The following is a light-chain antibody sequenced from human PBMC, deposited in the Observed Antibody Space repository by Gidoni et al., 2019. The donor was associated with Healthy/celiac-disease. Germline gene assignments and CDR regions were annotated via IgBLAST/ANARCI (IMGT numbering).Light chain of an antibody. Sequence: DIQMIQSPSSLSESVGDRVTITCRASQSISSYLNWSQQKPGKAPRLLINAASSFKSGVPSRFSGSGSGTDFTLTISSLRPEDFATYYCQQSYGTPLTFGEGTKVEIK. V-gene: IGKV1-39*01. CDR3: QQSYGTPLT. CDR2: AAS. J-gene: IGKJ4*01. CDR1: QSISSY.